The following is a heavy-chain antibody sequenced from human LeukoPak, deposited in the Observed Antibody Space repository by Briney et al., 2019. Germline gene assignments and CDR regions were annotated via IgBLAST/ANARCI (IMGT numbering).Heavy chain of an antibody. Sequence: GRSLRLSCAASGFTFSSYGMHWVRQAPGKGLEWVAVISYDGSNKYYADSVKGRFTISRDNSKNTLYLQMNSLRAEDTAVYCCAKDLQQLCLDYWGQGTLVTVSS. D-gene: IGHD6-13*01. CDR1: GFTFSSYG. J-gene: IGHJ4*02. V-gene: IGHV3-30*18. CDR3: AKDLQQLCLDY. CDR2: ISYDGSNK.